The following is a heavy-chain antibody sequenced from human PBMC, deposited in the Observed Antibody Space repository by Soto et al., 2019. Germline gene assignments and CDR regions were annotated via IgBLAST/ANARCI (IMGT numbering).Heavy chain of an antibody. Sequence: GGSLRLSGSACGFTFSSYSIHWVRQAPGKGLEYVSAISSNGGSTYYADSVKGRFTISRDNSKNTLYLQMSSLRAEDTAVYYCVKHLRMEHTTFDYWGQRTLVTVSS. CDR3: VKHLRMEHTTFDY. J-gene: IGHJ4*02. CDR2: ISSNGGST. D-gene: IGHD1-1*01. CDR1: GFTFSSYS. V-gene: IGHV3-64D*06.